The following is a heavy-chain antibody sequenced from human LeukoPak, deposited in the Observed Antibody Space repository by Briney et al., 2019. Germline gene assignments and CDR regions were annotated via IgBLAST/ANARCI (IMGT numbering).Heavy chain of an antibody. Sequence: GGSLRLSCAASGFAFSSPNLNWFRQAPGKGLEWVSSITSDGYIYYADSLKGRFSISRDNAKNSLYLQMISLSSEDTAVYYCARADYGDYGVDYWGQGTLVTVSS. CDR1: GFAFSSPN. V-gene: IGHV3-21*01. CDR2: ITSDGYI. J-gene: IGHJ4*02. CDR3: ARADYGDYGVDY. D-gene: IGHD4-17*01.